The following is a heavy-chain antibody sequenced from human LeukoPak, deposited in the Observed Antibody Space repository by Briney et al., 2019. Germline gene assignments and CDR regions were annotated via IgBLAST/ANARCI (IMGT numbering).Heavy chain of an antibody. Sequence: SETLSLTCAVYGGSFSGCYWSWIRQAPGKGLEWIGEINHSGSTNYNPSLKSRVTISVGTSKNQFCLNLTSVTAADAAVYYCASSMIIVPKDWGQGTLVTVSS. D-gene: IGHD3-22*01. CDR3: ASSMIIVPKD. CDR1: GGSFSGCY. J-gene: IGHJ4*02. CDR2: INHSGST. V-gene: IGHV4-34*01.